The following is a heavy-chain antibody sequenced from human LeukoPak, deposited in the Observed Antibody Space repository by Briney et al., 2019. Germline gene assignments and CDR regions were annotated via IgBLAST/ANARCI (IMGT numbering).Heavy chain of an antibody. V-gene: IGHV3-30-3*01. CDR1: GFTFSSYA. D-gene: IGHD2-2*01. CDR3: ARSGCSSTSCSPEY. J-gene: IGHJ4*02. CDR2: ISNDGSNK. Sequence: GGSLRLSCAASGFTFSSYALYWVRQAPGKGLEWVTVISNDGSNKYYADSVKGRFTVSRDNSRNTLFLEMNSLRTEDTSVYYCARSGCSSTSCSPEYWGQGTLVSVSS.